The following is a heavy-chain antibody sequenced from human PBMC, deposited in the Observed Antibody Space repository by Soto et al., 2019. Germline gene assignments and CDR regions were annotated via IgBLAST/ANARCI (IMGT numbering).Heavy chain of an antibody. CDR2: IIPIFGTA. V-gene: IGHV1-69*13. J-gene: IGHJ6*02. D-gene: IGHD5-18*01. CDR1: GGTFSSYA. Sequence: ASVKVSCKASGGTFSSYAISWVRQAPGQGLEWMGGIIPIFGTANYAQKSQGRVTITADESTSTAYMELSSLRSEDTAVYYCAMGGYSYGGLYYYGMDVWGQGTTVTVSS. CDR3: AMGGYSYGGLYYYGMDV.